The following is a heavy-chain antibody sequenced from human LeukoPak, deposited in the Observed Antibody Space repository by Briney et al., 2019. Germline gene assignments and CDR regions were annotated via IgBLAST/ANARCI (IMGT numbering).Heavy chain of an antibody. J-gene: IGHJ4*02. D-gene: IGHD1-26*01. V-gene: IGHV3-23*01. Sequence: PGGSLRLSCAASGFTFSNYVMSWVRQAPGKGLEWVSLIDSSDSGTYYADSVKGRFTISRDNSKNTLYLQMNSLRADDTAVYYCARDRSGTYFWGQGSLVTVSS. CDR1: GFTFSNYV. CDR2: IDSSDSGT. CDR3: ARDRSGTYF.